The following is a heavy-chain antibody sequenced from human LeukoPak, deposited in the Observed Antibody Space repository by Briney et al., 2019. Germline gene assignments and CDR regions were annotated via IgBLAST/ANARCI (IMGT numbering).Heavy chain of an antibody. CDR2: IYYSGST. J-gene: IGHJ4*02. V-gene: IGHV4-59*01. Sequence: PSETLSLTCTVSDAALHAYDWTWFGQPPGKGLEWIGYIYYSGSTNYNPSLKSRLTISVDTSNNQFSSKLRSVAADHTAVWYCATIACSSVLWGQGTLVTVSS. CDR3: ATIACSSVL. CDR1: DAALHAYD. D-gene: IGHD6-6*01.